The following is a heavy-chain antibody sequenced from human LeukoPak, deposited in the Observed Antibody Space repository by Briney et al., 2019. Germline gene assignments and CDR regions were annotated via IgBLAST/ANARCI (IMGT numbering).Heavy chain of an antibody. Sequence: GGSLRLSCAASGFTFSTYSMNWVRQAPGKGLEWVSYIDSFSSTIYYTDSVKGRFTISRDNAKNSLYLQMNSLRAEDTAVYYCARDRTGEGATTENFDYWGQGTLVTASS. V-gene: IGHV3-48*01. CDR1: GFTFSTYS. D-gene: IGHD1-26*01. CDR3: ARDRTGEGATTENFDY. J-gene: IGHJ4*02. CDR2: IDSFSSTI.